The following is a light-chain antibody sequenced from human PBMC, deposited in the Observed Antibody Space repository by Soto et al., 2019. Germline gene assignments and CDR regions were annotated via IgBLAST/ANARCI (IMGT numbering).Light chain of an antibody. CDR2: KAS. V-gene: IGKV1-5*03. Sequence: IQMTQSPSSLSASVGDRLTITCRASQDVRNYVGWYQQKPGKAPKLLIYKASSLESGVPSRFSGSGSGTEFTLTISSLQPDDFATYYCQQYNSYWTFGQGTKVDIK. J-gene: IGKJ1*01. CDR1: QDVRNY. CDR3: QQYNSYWT.